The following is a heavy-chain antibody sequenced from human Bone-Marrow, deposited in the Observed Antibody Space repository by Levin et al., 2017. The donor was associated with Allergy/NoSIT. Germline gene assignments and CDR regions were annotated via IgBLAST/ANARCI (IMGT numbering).Heavy chain of an antibody. CDR3: ARGPSALHSSSSGIFDY. CDR2: IKTDGTEK. V-gene: IGHV3-7*04. CDR1: GFTFSNYW. J-gene: IGHJ4*02. Sequence: GESLKISCVGSGFTFSNYWMGWVRQTPGKGLEWVANIKTDGTEKYYGNSVKGRFAISRDNAESSLYLLMNSLRAEDTAVYYCARGPSALHSSSSGIFDYWGQGTLVTVSS. D-gene: IGHD6-6*01.